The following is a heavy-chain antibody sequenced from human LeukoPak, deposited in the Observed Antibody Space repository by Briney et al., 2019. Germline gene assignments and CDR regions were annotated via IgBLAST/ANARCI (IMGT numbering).Heavy chain of an antibody. CDR2: INAGNGNT. CDR3: ARDLGSPWAYFDY. Sequence: ASVKVSRKASGYTFTSYAMHWVRQAPGQRLEWMGWINAGNGNTKYSQKFQGRVTITRDTSASTAYMELSSLRSEDTAVYYCARDLGSPWAYFDYWGQGTLVTVSS. V-gene: IGHV1-3*01. CDR1: GYTFTSYA. D-gene: IGHD7-27*01. J-gene: IGHJ4*02.